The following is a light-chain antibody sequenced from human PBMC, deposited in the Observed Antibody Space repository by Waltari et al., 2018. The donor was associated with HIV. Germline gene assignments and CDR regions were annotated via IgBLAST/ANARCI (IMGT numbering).Light chain of an antibody. CDR2: DDS. Sequence: SYVLGQPPSVSVAPRQTATITCEGDNIGSRNVHWYQQKPGQAPVLVVYDDSDRPSGIPDRFSGSNSGNTATLTISRVEVGDEADYFCQVWEIRSELPATFGRGTKLTVV. V-gene: IGLV3-21*02. CDR3: QVWEIRSELPAT. CDR1: NIGSRN. J-gene: IGLJ2*01.